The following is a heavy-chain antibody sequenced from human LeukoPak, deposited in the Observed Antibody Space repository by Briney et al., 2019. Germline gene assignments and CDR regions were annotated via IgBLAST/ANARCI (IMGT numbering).Heavy chain of an antibody. Sequence: ASVKVSCKASGYTFTNYGISWVRQAPGQGLEWMGWVSTYNDNTNYAQKLQGRVTMTTDTSTTTAYMELRSLRSEDTAVYYCARDYRAQKGGDDYGDDYWGQGTLVIVPS. V-gene: IGHV1-18*04. CDR2: VSTYNDNT. J-gene: IGHJ4*02. CDR3: ARDYRAQKGGDDYGDDY. CDR1: GYTFTNYG. D-gene: IGHD4-17*01.